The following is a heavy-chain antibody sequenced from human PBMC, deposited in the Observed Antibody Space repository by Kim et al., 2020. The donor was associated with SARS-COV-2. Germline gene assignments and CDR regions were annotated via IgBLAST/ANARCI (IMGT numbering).Heavy chain of an antibody. CDR3: AVAAANWFDP. Sequence: SETLSLTCTVSGGSVSSGSYYWSWIRQPPGKGLEWIGYIYYSGSTNYNPSLKSRVTISVDTSKNQFSLKLSSVTAADTAVYYCAVAAANWFDPWGQGTLVTVSS. CDR2: IYYSGST. J-gene: IGHJ5*02. CDR1: GGSVSSGSYY. D-gene: IGHD6-25*01. V-gene: IGHV4-61*01.